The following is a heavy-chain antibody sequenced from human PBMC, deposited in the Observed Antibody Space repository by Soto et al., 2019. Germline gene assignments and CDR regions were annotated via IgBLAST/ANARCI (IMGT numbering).Heavy chain of an antibody. D-gene: IGHD6-13*01. CDR1: GGSISSGGYS. Sequence: PSETLSLTCAVSGGSISSGGYSWSWIRQPPGKGLECIGYIYHSGSTNYNPSLKSRVTISVDKSKNQFSLKLSFVTAADTAVYYCARVAGILADWGQGTLVTVSS. J-gene: IGHJ4*02. V-gene: IGHV4-30-2*01. CDR3: ARVAGILAD. CDR2: IYHSGST.